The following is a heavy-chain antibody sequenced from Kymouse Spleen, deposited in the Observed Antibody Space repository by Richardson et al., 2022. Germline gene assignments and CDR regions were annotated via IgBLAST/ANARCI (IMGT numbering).Heavy chain of an antibody. Sequence: QVQLVESGGGVVQPGRSLRLSCAASGFTFSSYGMHWVRQAPGKGLEWVAVIWYDGSNKYYADSVKGRFTISRDNSKNTLYLQMNSLRAEDTAVYYCARDRQQWLYYYYGMDVWGQGTTVTVSS. D-gene: IGHD6-19*01. CDR2: IWYDGSNK. CDR3: ARDRQQWLYYYYGMDV. J-gene: IGHJ6*02. V-gene: IGHV3-33*01. CDR1: GFTFSSYG.